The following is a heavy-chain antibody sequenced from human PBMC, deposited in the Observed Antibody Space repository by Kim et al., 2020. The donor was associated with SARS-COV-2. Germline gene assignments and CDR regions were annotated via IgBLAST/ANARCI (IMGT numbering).Heavy chain of an antibody. CDR2: T. CDR3: ARAGSSEAVDY. Sequence: TYYPGSVKGRFTISRENAKNSLYLQMNSLRAGDTAVYYCARAGSSEAVDYWGQGTLVTVSS. D-gene: IGHD6-13*01. V-gene: IGHV3-13*01. J-gene: IGHJ4*02.